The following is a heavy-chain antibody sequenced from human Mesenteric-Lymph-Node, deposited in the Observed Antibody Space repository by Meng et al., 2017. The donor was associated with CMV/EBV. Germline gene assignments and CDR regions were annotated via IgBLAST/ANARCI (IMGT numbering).Heavy chain of an antibody. D-gene: IGHD1-14*01. Sequence: SLKISCAASGFIFNDYAMHWVRQAPGKGLEWVSGIYGKSSGTGYADSVKGRFTISRDSAKNSIYLQMNSLRAEDTALYYCIGESQPGGCDYWGQETLVTVSS. CDR2: IYGKSSGT. J-gene: IGHJ4*02. CDR3: IGESQPGGCDY. CDR1: GFIFNDYA. V-gene: IGHV3-9*01.